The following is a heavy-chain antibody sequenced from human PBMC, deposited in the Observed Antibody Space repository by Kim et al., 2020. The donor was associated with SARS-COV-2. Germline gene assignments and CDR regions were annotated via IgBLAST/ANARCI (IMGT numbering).Heavy chain of an antibody. CDR1: GYSFDSYW. Sequence: GESLKISCKGSGYSFDSYWIGWVRQMPGKGLEWMGLIYPGDSDTRYSPSFQGQVTISAEKSISTAYLQWSSLKASDTAVYYCARQKAYSSGGVDYWGQGTLVTVSS. D-gene: IGHD6-19*01. V-gene: IGHV5-51*01. J-gene: IGHJ4*02. CDR3: ARQKAYSSGGVDY. CDR2: IYPGDSDT.